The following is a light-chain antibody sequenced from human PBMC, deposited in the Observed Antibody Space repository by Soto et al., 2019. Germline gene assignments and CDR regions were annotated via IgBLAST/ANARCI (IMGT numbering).Light chain of an antibody. J-gene: IGKJ1*01. V-gene: IGKV3-20*01. CDR2: GAS. CDR3: QQYGSSPFIT. Sequence: EIVLTQSPGTLSLSPGERATLSCRASQSVSSSYLAWYQQKPGQAPRLLIYGASSRATGIPDRFSGSVSATDFTPPISRLEPEDFAVYYGQQYGSSPFITFGQGTKVDIK. CDR1: QSVSSSY.